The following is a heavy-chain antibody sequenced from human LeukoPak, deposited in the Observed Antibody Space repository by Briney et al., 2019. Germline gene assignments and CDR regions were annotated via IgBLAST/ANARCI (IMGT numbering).Heavy chain of an antibody. Sequence: SETLSLTCTVSGGSISSSSYYWGWIRQPPGKGLEWIGSIDYSGSTYYNPSLKSRVTISVDTSKNQFSLKLSSVTAADTAVYYCARIGGVGSPGIAVAIFRYYFDYWGQGTLVTVPS. CDR3: ARIGGVGSPGIAVAIFRYYFDY. V-gene: IGHV4-39*01. D-gene: IGHD6-19*01. CDR2: IDYSGST. CDR1: GGSISSSSYY. J-gene: IGHJ4*02.